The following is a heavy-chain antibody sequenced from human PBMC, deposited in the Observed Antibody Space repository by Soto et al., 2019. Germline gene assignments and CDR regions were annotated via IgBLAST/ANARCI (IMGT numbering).Heavy chain of an antibody. CDR2: IYTSGST. CDR3: ARDSSGYRHGFDP. CDR1: GGSISSYY. V-gene: IGHV4-4*07. J-gene: IGHJ5*02. D-gene: IGHD6-19*01. Sequence: QVQLQESGPGLVKPSETLSLTCTVSGGSISSYYWSWIRQPAGKGLEWIGRIYTSGSTNYNPSLKSRVTMSVAKSKNQFSLKLSSVTAADTDVYYCARDSSGYRHGFDPWGQGTLVTVSS.